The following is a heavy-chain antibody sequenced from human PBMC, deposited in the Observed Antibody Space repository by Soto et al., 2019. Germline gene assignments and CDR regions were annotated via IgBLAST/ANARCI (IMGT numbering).Heavy chain of an antibody. CDR1: GFTFSSYS. Sequence: GGSLRLSCAASGFTFSSYSMNWVRQAPGKGLEWVSSISSSSSYIYYADSVKGRFTISRDNAKNSLYLQMNSLRAEDTAVYYCARDKIVATISDGMDVWGQGTTVTVSS. D-gene: IGHD5-12*01. V-gene: IGHV3-21*01. CDR2: ISSSSSYI. CDR3: ARDKIVATISDGMDV. J-gene: IGHJ6*02.